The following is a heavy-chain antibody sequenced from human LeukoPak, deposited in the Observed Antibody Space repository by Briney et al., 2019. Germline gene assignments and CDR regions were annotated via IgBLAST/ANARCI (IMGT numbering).Heavy chain of an antibody. CDR3: CLLEEGGAGRLQLTNMDV. D-gene: IGHD4-11*01. CDR2: ISGSGGST. CDR1: GFTFSSYA. V-gene: IGHV3-23*01. J-gene: IGHJ6*03. Sequence: GGSLRLSCAGSGFTFSSYAMSWVRQAPGKGLEWVSAISGSGGSTYYADSVKGRFTISRDNSKNTLYLQMNSLRAEDTAVYYCCLLEEGGAGRLQLTNMDVWGKGTTVTVSS.